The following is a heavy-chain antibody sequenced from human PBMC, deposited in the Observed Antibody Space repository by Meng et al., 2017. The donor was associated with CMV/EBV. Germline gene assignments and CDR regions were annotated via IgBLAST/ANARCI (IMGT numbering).Heavy chain of an antibody. D-gene: IGHD5-24*01. CDR2: ISSSGSTI. CDR3: AKDGYNRGGSFDY. J-gene: IGHJ4*02. V-gene: IGHV3-11*01. Sequence: GESLKISCAASGFTFSDYYMSWIRQAPGKGLEWVSYISSSGSTIYYADSVKGRFTISRDNAKNSLYLQMNSLRAEDTAVYYCAKDGYNRGGSFDYWGRGTLVTVSS. CDR1: GFTFSDYY.